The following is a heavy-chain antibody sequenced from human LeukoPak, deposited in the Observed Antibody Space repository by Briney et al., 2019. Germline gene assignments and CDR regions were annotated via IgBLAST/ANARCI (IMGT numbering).Heavy chain of an antibody. Sequence: SETLSLTCAAYGGSFSGYYWSWIRQPPGKGLEWIGEINHSGSTNYNPSLKSRVTISVDTSKNQFSLKLRSVTAADTPVYYCARVGRLKEAARFVIGFGYWGQGTLVTVSS. CDR2: INHSGST. CDR3: ARVGRLKEAARFVIGFGY. CDR1: GGSFSGYY. V-gene: IGHV4-34*01. J-gene: IGHJ4*02. D-gene: IGHD6-6*01.